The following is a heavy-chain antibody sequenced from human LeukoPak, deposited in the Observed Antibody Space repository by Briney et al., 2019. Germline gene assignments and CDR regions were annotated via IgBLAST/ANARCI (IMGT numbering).Heavy chain of an antibody. J-gene: IGHJ4*02. V-gene: IGHV3-30*02. CDR1: GFTFSSYG. CDR2: IRYDGSNK. Sequence: AGGSLRLSCAASGFTFSSYGMHWVRQAPGKGLEWVAFIRYDGSNKYYADSVKGRFTISRDNSKNTLYLQMNSLRAEDTAVYYCAKDYYDSSAYYYSYWGQGTLVTVSS. D-gene: IGHD3-22*01. CDR3: AKDYYDSSAYYYSY.